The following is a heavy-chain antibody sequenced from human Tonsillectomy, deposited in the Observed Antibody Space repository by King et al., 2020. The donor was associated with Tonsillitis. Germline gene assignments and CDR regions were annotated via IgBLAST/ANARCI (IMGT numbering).Heavy chain of an antibody. CDR3: TAHGANYSPFD. J-gene: IGHJ4*02. CDR2: IKRGGNDK. Sequence: VQLVESGGGLVQPGGSLRLSCAASGFTFNTYWMTWVRQARGKGLEWVASIKRGGNDKFYVASVKGRFTISRDDANNFLYLQMNSVRVDDTAVYYCTAHGANYSPFDWGQGTLVTVSS. CDR1: GFTFNTYW. V-gene: IGHV3-7*01. D-gene: IGHD4/OR15-4a*01.